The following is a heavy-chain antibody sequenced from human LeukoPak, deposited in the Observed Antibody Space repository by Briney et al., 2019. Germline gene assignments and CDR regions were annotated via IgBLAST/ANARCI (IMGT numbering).Heavy chain of an antibody. CDR1: GFTFSSYW. CDR3: VRGVDY. CDR2: INQDGSGK. Sequence: GGSLRLSCVASGFTFSSYWMSWVRQAPGKGLEWVANINQDGSGKYYLDSLRGRFTISRDNAKNSLYLQVNSLRAEDTAVYYCVRGVDYWGQGILVTVSS. J-gene: IGHJ4*02. V-gene: IGHV3-7*04.